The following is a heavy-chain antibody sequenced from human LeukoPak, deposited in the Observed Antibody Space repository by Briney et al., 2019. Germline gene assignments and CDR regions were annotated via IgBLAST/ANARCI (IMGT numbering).Heavy chain of an antibody. CDR2: INPSGGST. CDR3: AREGRYYGSGSYYRY. D-gene: IGHD3-10*01. Sequence: ASVKVSCKASGYTFTSYYMHWVRQAPGQGLEWMGIINPSGGSTSYAQKFQGRVTMTRDMSTSTDYMELSSLRSEDTAVYYCAREGRYYGSGSYYRYWGQGTLVTVSS. J-gene: IGHJ4*02. CDR1: GYTFTSYY. V-gene: IGHV1-46*01.